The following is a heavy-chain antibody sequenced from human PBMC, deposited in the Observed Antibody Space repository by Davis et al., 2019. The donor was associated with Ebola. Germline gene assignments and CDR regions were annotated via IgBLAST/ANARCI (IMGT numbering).Heavy chain of an antibody. V-gene: IGHV4-59*01. J-gene: IGHJ4*02. CDR1: GGSISSYY. CDR3: ARVTYYYDSSGSLYYFDY. Sequence: SETLSLTFTVSGGSISSYYWSWIRQPPGKGLGWIGYIYYSGSTNYNPSLKSRVTISVDTSKNQFSLKLSSVIAADTAVYYCARVTYYYDSSGSLYYFDYWGQGTLVTVSS. CDR2: IYYSGST. D-gene: IGHD3-22*01.